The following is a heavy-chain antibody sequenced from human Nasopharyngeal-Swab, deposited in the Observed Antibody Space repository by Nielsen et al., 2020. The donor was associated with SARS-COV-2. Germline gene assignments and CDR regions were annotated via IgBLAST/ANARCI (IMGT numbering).Heavy chain of an antibody. V-gene: IGHV3-13*01. D-gene: IGHD3-22*01. CDR1: GFTFSSYD. CDR2: IGTAGDT. CDR3: ARVRGYYYGSSGYSNDAFDI. Sequence: GGSLRLSCAASGFTFSSYDMHWVRQATGKGLEWVSAIGTAGDTYYPGSVKGRFTISRENAKNSLYLQMNSLRAEDTAVYYCARVRGYYYGSSGYSNDAFDIWGQGTMVTVSS. J-gene: IGHJ3*02.